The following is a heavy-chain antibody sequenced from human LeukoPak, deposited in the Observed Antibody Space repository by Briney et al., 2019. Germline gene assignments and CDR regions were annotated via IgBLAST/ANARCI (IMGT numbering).Heavy chain of an antibody. D-gene: IGHD4-17*01. CDR2: IYTSGST. CDR3: ARDLFGCTVTTCGYYMDV. Sequence: WETLSLTCTVSGGSISSYYWSWIRQPAGKGLEWIGRIYTSGSTNYNPSLKSRVTMSVDTSKNQFSLKLSSVTAADTAVYYCARDLFGCTVTTCGYYMDVWGKGTTVTVSS. J-gene: IGHJ6*03. CDR1: GGSISSYY. V-gene: IGHV4-4*07.